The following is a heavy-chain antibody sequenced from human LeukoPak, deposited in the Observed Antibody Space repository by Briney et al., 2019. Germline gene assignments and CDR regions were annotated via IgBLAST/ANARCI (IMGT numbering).Heavy chain of an antibody. CDR2: IIPIFGTA. Sequence: SVKVSCKASGGTFSSYAISWVRQAPGQGLEWMGGIIPIFGTANYAQKFQGRVTITADESTSTAYMELSSLRSEDTAVYYCARDQNYYDSSGCSHWGQGTLVTVSS. CDR1: GGTFSSYA. CDR3: ARDQNYYDSSGCSH. D-gene: IGHD3-22*01. V-gene: IGHV1-69*13. J-gene: IGHJ4*02.